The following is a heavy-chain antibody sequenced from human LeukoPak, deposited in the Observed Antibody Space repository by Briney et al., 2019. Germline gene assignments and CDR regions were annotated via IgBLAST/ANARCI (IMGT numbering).Heavy chain of an antibody. Sequence: GRSLRLSCAASGFTFSSYGMHWVRQAPGKGLEWVAVIWYDGSNKYYADSVKGRFTISRDNSKNTLYLQMNSLRAEDTAVYYCASSNVITFRGVISPPDYWGRGTLVTVSS. CDR1: GFTFSSYG. CDR3: ASSNVITFRGVISPPDY. J-gene: IGHJ4*02. CDR2: IWYDGSNK. V-gene: IGHV3-33*01. D-gene: IGHD3-16*01.